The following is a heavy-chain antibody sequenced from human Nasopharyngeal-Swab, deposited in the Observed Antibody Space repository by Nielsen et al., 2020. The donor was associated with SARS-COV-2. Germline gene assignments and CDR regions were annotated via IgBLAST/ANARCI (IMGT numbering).Heavy chain of an antibody. CDR2: IGTAGDT. CDR3: ARGGYGGKRGNGMDV. V-gene: IGHV3-13*01. CDR1: GFTFSSYD. D-gene: IGHD4-23*01. J-gene: IGHJ6*02. Sequence: GGSLRLSCAASGFTFSSYDMHWVRQATGKRLEWVSLIGTAGDTDYPGSVKGRFSISRENAKNSLYLQMNSLRAGDTAVYYCARGGYGGKRGNGMDVWGQGTTVTVSS.